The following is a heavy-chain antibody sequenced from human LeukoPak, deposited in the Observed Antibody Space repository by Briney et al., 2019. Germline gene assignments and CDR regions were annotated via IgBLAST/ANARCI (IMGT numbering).Heavy chain of an antibody. Sequence: SETLSLTCAAYGGSFSGYYWSWIRQPPGKGLEWIGEINHSGSTNYNPSLKSRVTISVDTSKNQFSLKLSSVTAADTAVYYCARGRRGYTYGYGTFDPWGQGTLVTVSS. CDR1: GGSFSGYY. J-gene: IGHJ5*02. CDR3: ARGRRGYTYGYGTFDP. V-gene: IGHV4-34*01. D-gene: IGHD5-18*01. CDR2: INHSGST.